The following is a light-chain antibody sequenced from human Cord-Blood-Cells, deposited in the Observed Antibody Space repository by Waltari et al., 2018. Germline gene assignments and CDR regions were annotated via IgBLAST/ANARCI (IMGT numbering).Light chain of an antibody. J-gene: IGKJ4*01. CDR1: QGISSY. CDR3: QQLNSYPFT. CDR2: AAS. Sequence: DIQLTQSPSFLSASVGDRVTITCRASQGISSYLAWDQQKPGKAPKLLIYAASTLQSGVPSRCSGSGSGTEFTLTISSLQPEDFATYYCQQLNSYPFTFGGGTKVEIK. V-gene: IGKV1-9*01.